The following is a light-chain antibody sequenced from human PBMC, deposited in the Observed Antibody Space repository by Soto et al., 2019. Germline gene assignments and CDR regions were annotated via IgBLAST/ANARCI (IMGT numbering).Light chain of an antibody. Sequence: QSVLTQPPSASGTPGQRVTISCSGSSSNIGTNTVNWYQQFPGTAPKLLIYDNDLRPSGVPDRISGSKSGTSATLAISGLQSEDEADYYCAAWDDSLSGHVVFGGGTKLTVL. CDR3: AAWDDSLSGHVV. CDR1: SSNIGTNT. J-gene: IGLJ2*01. V-gene: IGLV1-44*01. CDR2: DND.